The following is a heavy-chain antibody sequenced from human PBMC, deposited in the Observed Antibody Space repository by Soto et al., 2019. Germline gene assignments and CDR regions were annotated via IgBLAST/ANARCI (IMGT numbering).Heavy chain of an antibody. CDR2: VYYSGSS. CDR1: GGYIGGRGPF. D-gene: IGHD2-15*01. J-gene: IGHJ4*02. V-gene: IGHV4-30-4*01. CDR3: AKLSCTGSTCDCPGWLEF. Sequence: TLTLRCTVAGGYIGGRGPFWSRIHQPPGKGLEWIANVYYSGSSYYNPSLKSRLTLSVDTTKNQFSLQLKSMTATDTAVYYCAKLSCTGSTCDCPGWLEFRGQGTLVTGSS.